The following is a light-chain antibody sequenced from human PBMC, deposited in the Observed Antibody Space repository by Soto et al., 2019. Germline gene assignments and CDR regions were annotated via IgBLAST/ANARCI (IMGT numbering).Light chain of an antibody. CDR3: QQYNKWPRT. CDR2: GAS. V-gene: IGKV3-15*01. J-gene: IGKJ1*01. CDR1: KSVSSN. Sequence: EIVMTQSPATLSVSPGERATLSCRASKSVSSNLAWYQQKPGQAPRLLIYGASTRATGIPARFGGSGSGTELTLTISSLQSEDFAVYYCQQYNKWPRTFGQGTKVDI.